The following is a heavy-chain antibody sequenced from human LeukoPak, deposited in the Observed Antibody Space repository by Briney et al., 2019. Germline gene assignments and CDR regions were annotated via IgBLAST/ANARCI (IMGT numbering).Heavy chain of an antibody. CDR1: GFTFDDYA. Sequence: GGSLRLSCAASGFTFDDYAMHWVRQAPGKGLEWVSGISWNSGSIGYADSVKGRFTISRDNAKNSLYLQMNSLRAEDTAVYYCAKGDEPKAARIKLDYWGQGTLVTVSS. V-gene: IGHV3-9*01. CDR3: AKGDEPKAARIKLDY. D-gene: IGHD6-13*01. CDR2: ISWNSGSI. J-gene: IGHJ4*02.